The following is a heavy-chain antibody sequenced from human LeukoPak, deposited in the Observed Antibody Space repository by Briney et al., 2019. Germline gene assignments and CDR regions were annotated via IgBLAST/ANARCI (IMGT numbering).Heavy chain of an antibody. CDR3: AKDWNYYDSSGPPDY. V-gene: IGHV3-74*01. CDR2: INSDGSST. D-gene: IGHD3-22*01. CDR1: GFTFSSYW. J-gene: IGHJ4*02. Sequence: GGSLRLSCAASGFTFSSYWMHWVRQAPGKGLVWVSRINSDGSSTSYADSVKGRFTISRDNAKNTLYLQMNSLRAEDTAVYYCAKDWNYYDSSGPPDYWGQGTLVTVSS.